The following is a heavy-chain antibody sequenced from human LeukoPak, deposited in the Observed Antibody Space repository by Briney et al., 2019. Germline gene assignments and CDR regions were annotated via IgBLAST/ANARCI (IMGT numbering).Heavy chain of an antibody. CDR3: ARGGGDLFYYYMDV. V-gene: IGHV1-69*05. CDR1: GGTFSSYA. D-gene: IGHD2-21*02. J-gene: IGHJ6*03. Sequence: ASVEVSCKASGGTFSSYAISWVRQAPGQGLEWMGGIIPIFGTANYAQKFQGRVTITTDESTSTAYMELSSLRSEDTAVYYCARGGGDLFYYYMDVWGKGTTVTVSS. CDR2: IIPIFGTA.